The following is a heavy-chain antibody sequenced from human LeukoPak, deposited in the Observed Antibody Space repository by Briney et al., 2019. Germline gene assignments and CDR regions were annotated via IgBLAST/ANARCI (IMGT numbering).Heavy chain of an antibody. Sequence: PGASLRLSCAASGFSVGGNYISWVRQAPGKGLEWVSMIYSDGSIFHADSVKGRFTMSRDNSRNTLDLQMNSLRVEDTAVYFCARDRRRLRGMNGDGDAFDIWGQGTMVTVSS. CDR1: GFSVGGNY. CDR3: ARDRRRLRGMNGDGDAFDI. V-gene: IGHV3-53*01. D-gene: IGHD1-1*01. CDR2: IYSDGSI. J-gene: IGHJ3*02.